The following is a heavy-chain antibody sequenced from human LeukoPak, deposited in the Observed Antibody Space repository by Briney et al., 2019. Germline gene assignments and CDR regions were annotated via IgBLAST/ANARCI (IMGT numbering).Heavy chain of an antibody. CDR1: GFTFSSYE. V-gene: IGHV3-48*03. D-gene: IGHD3-22*01. J-gene: IGHJ4*02. CDR2: ISSSGSSI. CDR3: ARDGEDYDSSGYYYYFDY. Sequence: GGSLRLSCAASGFTFSSYEMNWVRQAPGKGLEWVSYISSSGSSIYYAGSVKGRFTISRDNAKKSLYLQMNSLRAEDTAVYYCARDGEDYDSSGYYYYFDYWGQGTQVTVSS.